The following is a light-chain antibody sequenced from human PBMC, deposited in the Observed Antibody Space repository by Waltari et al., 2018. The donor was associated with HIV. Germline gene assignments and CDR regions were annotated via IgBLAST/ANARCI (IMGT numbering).Light chain of an antibody. J-gene: IGLJ2*01. CDR1: SSNNGADYD. V-gene: IGLV1-40*01. CDR2: GNK. CDR3: QSYDRSLSASVV. Sequence: QSVLTQPPSVSGAPGQRVTIYCTGGSSNNGADYDVHWYQQIPGTAPKLLISGNKNRPSGVPARFSASKSGTSASLAITGLQAEDEADYFCQSYDRSLSASVVFGGGTKLTVL.